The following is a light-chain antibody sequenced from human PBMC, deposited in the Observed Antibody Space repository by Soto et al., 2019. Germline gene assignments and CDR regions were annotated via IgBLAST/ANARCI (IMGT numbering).Light chain of an antibody. CDR1: QGISTY. CDR2: AAS. Sequence: DIHLTQSPSFLSASVGDRVTITCRASQGISTYLAWYQQKPGIAPKLLIYAASTLQSGVPSRFSGSGSGTEFTLTLSSLQPEDFATYYCQQLNAYPLTFGGGTKVDIK. CDR3: QQLNAYPLT. J-gene: IGKJ4*01. V-gene: IGKV1-9*01.